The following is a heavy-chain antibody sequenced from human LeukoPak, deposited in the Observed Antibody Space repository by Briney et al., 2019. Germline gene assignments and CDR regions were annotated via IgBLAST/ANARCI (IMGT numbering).Heavy chain of an antibody. CDR2: ISGSGGST. Sequence: GGSLRLSCAASGFTFSSYAMSWVRQAPGKGLEWVSAISGSGGSTYYADSVKGRFTISRDNSKNTLCLQMNSLGAEDTAVYYCAKVAPRWVGATLYYFDYWGQGTLVTVSS. V-gene: IGHV3-23*01. D-gene: IGHD1-26*01. J-gene: IGHJ4*02. CDR3: AKVAPRWVGATLYYFDY. CDR1: GFTFSSYA.